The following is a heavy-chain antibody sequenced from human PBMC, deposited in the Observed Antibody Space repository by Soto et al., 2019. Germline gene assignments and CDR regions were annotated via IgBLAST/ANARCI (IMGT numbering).Heavy chain of an antibody. D-gene: IGHD6-19*01. CDR2: IIPIFGTA. CDR3: ASIGRVAGPGEGHFDY. J-gene: IGHJ4*02. V-gene: IGHV1-69*13. CDR1: GGTFSSYA. Sequence: SVKVSCKASGGTFSSYAISWVRQAPGQGLEWMGGIIPIFGTANYAQKFQGRVTITADESTSTAYMELSSLRSEETAVYYCASIGRVAGPGEGHFDYWGQGTLVTVSS.